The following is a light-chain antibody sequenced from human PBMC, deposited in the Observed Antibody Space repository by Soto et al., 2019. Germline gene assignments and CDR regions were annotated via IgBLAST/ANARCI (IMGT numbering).Light chain of an antibody. CDR3: EQYNSYPWT. Sequence: DIQMTQSPSTLSASVGDRVTITCRASQSISSRLTWYQQKPGKAPKHLIYKASSLESGVPSRFSCSGSVTEFTLTISTLQPYDLATYYFEQYNSYPWTFGQRTKVDIK. CDR2: KAS. J-gene: IGKJ1*01. CDR1: QSISSR. V-gene: IGKV1-5*03.